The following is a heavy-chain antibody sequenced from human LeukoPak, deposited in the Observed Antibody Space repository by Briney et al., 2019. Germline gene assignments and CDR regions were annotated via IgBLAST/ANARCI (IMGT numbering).Heavy chain of an antibody. V-gene: IGHV4-59*01. Sequence: KPSETPSLTCSVSGGSISSYYWSWIRQSPGKGLEWIGYIYYTESKYNPSLQSRVTISLDTSKKQFSLRLSSVTAADTAVYYCARSLEVEVAASWFDPWGQGTLVTVSS. CDR1: GGSISSYY. CDR3: ARSLEVEVAASWFDP. D-gene: IGHD2-15*01. J-gene: IGHJ5*02. CDR2: IYYTES.